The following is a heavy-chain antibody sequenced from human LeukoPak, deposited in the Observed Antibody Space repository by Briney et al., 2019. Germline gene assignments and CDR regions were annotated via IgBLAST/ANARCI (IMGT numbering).Heavy chain of an antibody. Sequence: ASVKLSCKASGYTVTSSGISWGRQAPGQGLECLGWISAYNGNTTYPQELQGRITMTTDTSTSTAYMDLRSLRSDDTEVYYCARAGPTWSDYSGLVDYWGQGTLVTVPS. J-gene: IGHJ4*02. D-gene: IGHD3-3*01. CDR2: ISAYNGNT. CDR3: ARAGPTWSDYSGLVDY. V-gene: IGHV1-18*01. CDR1: GYTVTSSG.